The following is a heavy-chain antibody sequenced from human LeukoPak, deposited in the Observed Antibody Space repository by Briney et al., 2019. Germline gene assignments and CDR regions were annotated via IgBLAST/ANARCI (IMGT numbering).Heavy chain of an antibody. D-gene: IGHD2-15*01. CDR2: ISSSGGSE. CDR1: GFTFSSYW. CDR3: ARQLGYCSDGTCYFDH. V-gene: IGHV3-23*01. J-gene: IGHJ4*02. Sequence: GGSLRLSCAASGFTFSSYWMTWVRRAPGKGLEWVSAISSSGGSEYYADSVKGRFTISRDNSKNTLYLQVNSLRAEDTAVYYCARQLGYCSDGTCYFDHWGQGTLVTVSS.